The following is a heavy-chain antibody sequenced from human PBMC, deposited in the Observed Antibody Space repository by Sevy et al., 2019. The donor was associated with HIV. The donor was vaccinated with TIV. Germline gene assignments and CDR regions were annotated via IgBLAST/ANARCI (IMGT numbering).Heavy chain of an antibody. CDR3: ARVRVLGGYYFNY. D-gene: IGHD3-16*01. CDR1: GFTFSDYY. J-gene: IGHJ4*02. Sequence: GGSLRLSCAASGFTFSDYYMSWIRQAPGKGLEWVSYISSSGNTIYSADSVKGRFTISRDNAKNSLYLQMNSLRAEDTDVYYCARVRVLGGYYFNYWGQGTLVTVSS. V-gene: IGHV3-11*01. CDR2: ISSSGNTI.